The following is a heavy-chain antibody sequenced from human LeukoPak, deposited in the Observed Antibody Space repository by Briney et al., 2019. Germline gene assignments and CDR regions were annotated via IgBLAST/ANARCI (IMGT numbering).Heavy chain of an antibody. V-gene: IGHV3-66*01. J-gene: IGHJ4*02. CDR3: ARGARASWIADFDY. D-gene: IGHD2-2*01. CDR1: GFTVSSNY. CDR2: IYSGGST. Sequence: GGSLRLSCAASGFTVSSNYMSWVRQAPGKGLEWVSVIYSGGSTYYADSVKGRFTISRDNSKNTLYLQMNSLRAEDTAVYYCARGARASWIADFDYWGQGTLVTVSS.